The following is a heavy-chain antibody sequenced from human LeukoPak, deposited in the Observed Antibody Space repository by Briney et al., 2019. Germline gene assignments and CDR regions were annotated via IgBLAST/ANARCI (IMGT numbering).Heavy chain of an antibody. V-gene: IGHV3-48*04. D-gene: IGHD5-24*01. CDR2: ISSSSSTI. CDR1: GFTFSSYS. J-gene: IGHJ4*02. Sequence: GGSLRLSCAASGFTFSSYSMNWVRQAPGKGLEWVSYISSSSSTIYYADSVKGRFTISRDNAKNSLYLQMNSLRAEDTAVYYCARAHHGYNFDYWGQGTLVTVSS. CDR3: ARAHHGYNFDY.